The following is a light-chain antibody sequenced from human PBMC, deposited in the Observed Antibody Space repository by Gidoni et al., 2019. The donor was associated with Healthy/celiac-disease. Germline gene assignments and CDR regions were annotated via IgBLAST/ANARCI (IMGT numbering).Light chain of an antibody. J-gene: IGKJ4*01. V-gene: IGKV1D-12*01. CDR3: QQANSFLALT. Sequence: DIQMTQSPVSVSASVGDRVTITCRASQSISSWLAWYQQKPGKAPKLLIYAASSLQSGVPSRFSGSGSGTDFTLTISSLQPEDFATYYCQQANSFLALTFGGGTKVEIK. CDR1: QSISSW. CDR2: AAS.